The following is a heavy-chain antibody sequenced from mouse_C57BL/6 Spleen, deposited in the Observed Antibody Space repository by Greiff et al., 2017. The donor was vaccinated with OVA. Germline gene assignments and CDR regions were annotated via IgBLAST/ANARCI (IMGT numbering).Heavy chain of an antibody. J-gene: IGHJ4*01. D-gene: IGHD4-1*01. CDR2: IWSGGST. CDR1: GFSLTSYG. Sequence: VKLMESGPGLVQPSQSLSITCTVSGFSLTSYGVHWVRQPPGKGLEWLGVIWSGGSTDYNAAFISRLSISKDNSKSQVFFKMNSLQADDTAIYYCAKTGTWAMDYWGQGTSVTVSS. V-gene: IGHV2-4*01. CDR3: AKTGTWAMDY.